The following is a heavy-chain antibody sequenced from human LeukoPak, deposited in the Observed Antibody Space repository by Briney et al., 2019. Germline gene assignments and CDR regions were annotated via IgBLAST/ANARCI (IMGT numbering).Heavy chain of an antibody. J-gene: IGHJ4*02. CDR2: FYYSGIT. D-gene: IGHD6-19*01. Sequence: SETLSLTCTVSGASIITYYWGWIRQPPGKGLEWIGSFYYSGITYYNPSLKSRVTISEDTSKNQFSLKLSSVTAADTAVYYCARLGGWYFDHWGQGTLVTVSS. V-gene: IGHV4-39*01. CDR3: ARLGGWYFDH. CDR1: GASIITYY.